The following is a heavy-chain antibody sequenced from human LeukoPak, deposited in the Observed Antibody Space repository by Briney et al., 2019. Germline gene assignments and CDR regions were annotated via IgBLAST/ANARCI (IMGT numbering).Heavy chain of an antibody. J-gene: IGHJ4*02. CDR3: ARRDSSGCNDY. D-gene: IGHD6-19*01. V-gene: IGHV4-38-2*01. CDR2: IYHSGSA. CDR1: GYSISSCYY. Sequence: PSETLSLTCAVSGYSISSCYYWGWIRQPPGKGLEWIVSIYHSGSAYYNPSLKSRVTISVDTSKNQFSLKLSSVTAADTAVYYCARRDSSGCNDYWGQGTLVTVSS.